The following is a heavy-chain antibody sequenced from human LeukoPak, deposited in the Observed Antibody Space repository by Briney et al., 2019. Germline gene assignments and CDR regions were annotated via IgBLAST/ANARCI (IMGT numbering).Heavy chain of an antibody. J-gene: IGHJ4*02. CDR3: ARENGYYDSSGYFGY. V-gene: IGHV3-30-3*01. D-gene: IGHD3-22*01. CDR2: ISYDGSNK. CDR1: GFTFSSYA. Sequence: SGGSLRLSCAASGFTFSSYAMHWVRQAPGKGLEWVAVISYDGSNKYYADSVKGRFTISRDNSKNTLYLQMNSLRAEDTAVYYCARENGYYDSSGYFGYWGQGTLVTVSS.